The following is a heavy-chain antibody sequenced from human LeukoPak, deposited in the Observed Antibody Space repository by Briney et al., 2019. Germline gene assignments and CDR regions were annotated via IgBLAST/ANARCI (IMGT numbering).Heavy chain of an antibody. CDR2: INSGNGHT. D-gene: IGHD6-13*01. CDR1: GYTFTSYT. Sequence: ASVKVSCKASGYTFTSYTIHWVRQAPGQRLEWMGWINSGNGHTKYSQDFQGRVTITRDTSATTAYMELSSLRSEDTAVYYCARGPYSSSWYPIDYYYYYMDVWGKGTTVTISS. CDR3: ARGPYSSSWYPIDYYYYYMDV. V-gene: IGHV1-3*03. J-gene: IGHJ6*03.